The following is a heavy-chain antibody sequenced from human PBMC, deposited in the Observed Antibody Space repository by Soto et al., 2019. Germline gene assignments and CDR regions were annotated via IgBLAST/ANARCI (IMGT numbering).Heavy chain of an antibody. D-gene: IGHD3-22*01. J-gene: IGHJ4*02. Sequence: QVQLVQSGAEVKKPGASVKVSCKASGYTFTSYDINWVRQATGQGLEWMGWMNPNSGNTGYAQKFQGRGTMTRNTSISTAYMELSSLRSEDTAVYYCASASSSGPDNIFDSWGQGTLVTVSS. CDR3: ASASSSGPDNIFDS. CDR1: GYTFTSYD. V-gene: IGHV1-8*01. CDR2: MNPNSGNT.